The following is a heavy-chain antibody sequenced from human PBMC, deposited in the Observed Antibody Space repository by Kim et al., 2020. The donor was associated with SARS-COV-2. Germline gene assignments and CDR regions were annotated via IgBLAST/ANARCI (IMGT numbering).Heavy chain of an antibody. Sequence: YSPSLKRRVTISVDTSKNQFSLKLTSVTAAYTAVYYCERQSGTGTTSVDYWGQGTLVTVSS. V-gene: IGHV4-59*08. J-gene: IGHJ4*02. CDR3: ERQSGTGTTSVDY. D-gene: IGHD1-1*01.